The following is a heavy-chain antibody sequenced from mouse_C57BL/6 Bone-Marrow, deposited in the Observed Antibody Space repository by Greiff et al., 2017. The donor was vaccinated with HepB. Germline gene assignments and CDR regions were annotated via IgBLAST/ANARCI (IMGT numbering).Heavy chain of an antibody. CDR2: IWGVGST. J-gene: IGHJ4*01. CDR1: GFSLTSYG. D-gene: IGHD2-1*01. Sequence: VMLVESGPGLVAPSQSLSITCTVSGFSLTSYGVDWVRQSPGKGLEWLGVIWGVGSTNYNSALKSRLSISKDNSKSQVFLKMNSLQTDDKAMYYCASWIYYGNLRRAMDYWGQGTSVTVSS. CDR3: ASWIYYGNLRRAMDY. V-gene: IGHV2-6*01.